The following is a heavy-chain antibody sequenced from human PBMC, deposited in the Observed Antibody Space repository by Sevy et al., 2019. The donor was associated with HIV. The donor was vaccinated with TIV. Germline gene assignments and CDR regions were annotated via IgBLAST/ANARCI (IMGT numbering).Heavy chain of an antibody. CDR1: EFAFNNHN. V-gene: IGHV3-21*01. Sequence: GGSLRLSCVASEFAFNNHNMSWVRQAPGKGLEWVSSISTSSNNIYYADSVEGRFTISRDNAKNSLYLQMNSLRAEDTAVYYCARTFSFSWYDYWGQATLVTVSS. D-gene: IGHD6-13*01. CDR3: ARTFSFSWYDY. J-gene: IGHJ4*02. CDR2: ISTSSNNI.